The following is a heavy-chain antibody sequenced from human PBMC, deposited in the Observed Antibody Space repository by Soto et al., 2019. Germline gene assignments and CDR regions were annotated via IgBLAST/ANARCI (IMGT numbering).Heavy chain of an antibody. J-gene: IGHJ4*02. CDR3: ARAVPGWLVLKGAHDY. Sequence: PSETLSLTCTVSGGSVSSGSYYWSWIRQPPGKGLEWIGYIYYSGSTNYNPSLKSRVTISVDTSKNQFSLKLSSVTAADTAVYYCARAVPGWLVLKGAHDYWGQGTLVTVSS. CDR2: IYYSGST. D-gene: IGHD6-19*01. V-gene: IGHV4-61*01. CDR1: GGSVSSGSYY.